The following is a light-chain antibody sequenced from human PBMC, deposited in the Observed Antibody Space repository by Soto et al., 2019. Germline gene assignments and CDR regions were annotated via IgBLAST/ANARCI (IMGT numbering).Light chain of an antibody. J-gene: IGKJ5*01. V-gene: IGKV3-15*01. CDR3: QQYNNWPPIT. Sequence: EIVMTQSPATLSVSPGERATLPCRASQSVSSNLAWYQQKPGQAPRLLIYGASTRATGIPARFSGSGSGTEFTLTISSLQSEDFAVYYGQQYNNWPPITFGQGTRLEIK. CDR2: GAS. CDR1: QSVSSN.